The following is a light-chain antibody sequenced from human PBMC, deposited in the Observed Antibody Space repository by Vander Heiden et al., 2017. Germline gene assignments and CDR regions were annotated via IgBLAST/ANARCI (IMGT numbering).Light chain of an antibody. V-gene: IGLV2-23*02. Sequence: QSALTQPASVSGSPGQSLTISCTGNSSDVGSYNLVSWYQQHPGKAPKLMIYEVSKRPSGGSNRFSGSKSGNTASLTISGRQAEDEADYYCCSYAGSVVFGGGTKLTVL. J-gene: IGLJ2*01. CDR2: EVS. CDR3: CSYAGSVV. CDR1: SSDVGSYNL.